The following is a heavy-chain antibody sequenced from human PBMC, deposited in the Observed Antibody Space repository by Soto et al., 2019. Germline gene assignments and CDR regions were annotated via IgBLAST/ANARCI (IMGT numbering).Heavy chain of an antibody. CDR1: CGSISSSSYY. Sequence: SETLSLTCTVSCGSISSSSYYWGWIRQPPGKGLEWIGSIYYSGSTYYNPSLKSRVTISVDTSKNQFSLKLSSVTAADTAVYYCARLMYYDILTGYPDAFDIWGQGTMVTVSS. CDR2: IYYSGST. D-gene: IGHD3-9*01. CDR3: ARLMYYDILTGYPDAFDI. J-gene: IGHJ3*02. V-gene: IGHV4-39*01.